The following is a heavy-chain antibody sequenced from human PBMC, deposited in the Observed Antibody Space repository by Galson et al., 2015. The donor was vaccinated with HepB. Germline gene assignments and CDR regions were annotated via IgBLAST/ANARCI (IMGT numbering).Heavy chain of an antibody. V-gene: IGHV1-69*06. D-gene: IGHD6-6*01. CDR2: IIPIFGTA. CDR3: AREIPRSGAARLQYYYYGMDV. Sequence: SVKVSCKASGGTFSSYAISWVRQAPGQGLEWMGGIIPIFGTANYAQKFQGRVTITADKSTSTAYMELSSLRSEDTAVYYCAREIPRSGAARLQYYYYGMDVWGQGTTVTVSS. CDR1: GGTFSSYA. J-gene: IGHJ6*02.